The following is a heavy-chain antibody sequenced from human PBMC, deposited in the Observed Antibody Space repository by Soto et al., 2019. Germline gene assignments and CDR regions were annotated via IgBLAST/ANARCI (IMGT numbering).Heavy chain of an antibody. V-gene: IGHV3-23*01. D-gene: IGHD2-21*02. Sequence: EVQLLESGGGFVQPGGSLRLSCTASGVGLSTYAISWVRQAPGKGLEWVSVISGNSGKTDYADSVKGRFSISRDKSENTLYLQMNRLRAEDTAVYYCALPSCGADCYSPFDYSGQGTLVTVSS. CDR2: ISGNSGKT. CDR3: ALPSCGADCYSPFDY. CDR1: GVGLSTYA. J-gene: IGHJ4*02.